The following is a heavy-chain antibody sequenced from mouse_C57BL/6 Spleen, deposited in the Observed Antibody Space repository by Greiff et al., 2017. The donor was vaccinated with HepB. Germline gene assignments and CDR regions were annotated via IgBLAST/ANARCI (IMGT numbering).Heavy chain of an antibody. CDR3: ARGYWDEDY. V-gene: IGHV1-76*01. CDR2: IYPGSGNT. D-gene: IGHD4-1*01. J-gene: IGHJ2*01. Sequence: QVHVKQSGAELVRPGASVKLSCKASGYTFTDYYINWVKQRPGQGLEWIARIYPGSGNTYYNEKFKGKATLTAEKSSSTAYMQLSSLTSEDSAVYFCARGYWDEDYWGQGTTLTVSS. CDR1: GYTFTDYY.